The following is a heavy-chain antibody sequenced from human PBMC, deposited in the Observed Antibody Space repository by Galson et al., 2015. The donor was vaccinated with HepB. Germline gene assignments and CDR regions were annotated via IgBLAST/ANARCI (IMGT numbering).Heavy chain of an antibody. CDR1: GFTFSSYW. V-gene: IGHV3-74*01. Sequence: SLRLSCAASGFTFSSYWMHWVRQAPGKGLVWVSRINSDGSSTSYADSVKGRFTISRDNAKNTLYLQMNSLRAEDTAVYYCARDLDWNDVVAARVTRDYWGQGTLVTVSS. D-gene: IGHD1-1*01. CDR3: ARDLDWNDVVAARVTRDY. CDR2: INSDGSST. J-gene: IGHJ4*02.